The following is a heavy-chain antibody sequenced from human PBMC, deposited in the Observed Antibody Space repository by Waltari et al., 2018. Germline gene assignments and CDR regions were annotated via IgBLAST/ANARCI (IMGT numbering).Heavy chain of an antibody. CDR1: GASFSDYY. CDR3: TRGGHYDLWSQRPFVDP. V-gene: IGHV4-34*01. CDR2: IRHPGST. J-gene: IGHJ5*02. Sequence: QVQLQQWGAGLLGPSETLTLTCAVYGASFSDYYRGWVRQPPGKGLEGIGQIRHPGSTNYFRAHNSRLTLSLDTPRLQFSLIMSSLTAADTAQYVCTRGGHYDLWSQRPFVDPWGQRTLLTGAS. D-gene: IGHD3-3*01.